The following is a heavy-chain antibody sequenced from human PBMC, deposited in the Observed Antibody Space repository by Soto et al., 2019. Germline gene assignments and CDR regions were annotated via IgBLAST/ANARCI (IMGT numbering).Heavy chain of an antibody. CDR3: AREGGRRAGTHYNGMDV. CDR1: GGTFSSYA. Sequence: QVQLVQSGAEMKKPGSSVKVSCKASGGTFSSYAISWVRQAPGQGLEWMGGILPIFGTANYAQRFQGRVTITADDSTSTAYMDLSSLRSEDTAVYYCAREGGRRAGTHYNGMDVWGQGTTVTVSS. J-gene: IGHJ6*02. V-gene: IGHV1-69*01. CDR2: ILPIFGTA. D-gene: IGHD6-13*01.